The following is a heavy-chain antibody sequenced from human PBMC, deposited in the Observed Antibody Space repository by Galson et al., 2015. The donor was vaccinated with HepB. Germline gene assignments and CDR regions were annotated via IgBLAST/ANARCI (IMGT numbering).Heavy chain of an antibody. D-gene: IGHD3-22*01. CDR3: ASAIRNHHYDGNGYADY. CDR2: ISTTNTYT. CDR1: GFSFSDYF. V-gene: IGHV3-11*03. J-gene: IGHJ4*02. Sequence: SLRLSCAASGFSFSDYFMTWVRQAPGKRLEWISYISTTNTYTNSADSVQGRFTISRDNAKNALYLQMNSLRAKDTAVYYCASAIRNHHYDGNGYADYWCQGTLVTVSS.